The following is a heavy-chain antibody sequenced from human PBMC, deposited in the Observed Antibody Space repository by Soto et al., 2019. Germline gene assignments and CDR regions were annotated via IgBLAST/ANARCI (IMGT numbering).Heavy chain of an antibody. D-gene: IGHD2-15*01. J-gene: IGHJ6*02. CDR1: GFSLSTSGVG. Sequence: QITLKESGPTLVKPTQTLTLTCTFSGFSLSTSGVGVAWIRQPPGEALEWLALIYWDADKRYRPSLESRLTIXXXPXXTQVVLTMTNTDSVDTATYYCAYLPCSGGSCYWFSFSGMDGWGQGTTVTVSS. CDR2: IYWDADK. CDR3: AYLPCSGGSCYWFSFSGMDG. V-gene: IGHV2-5*02.